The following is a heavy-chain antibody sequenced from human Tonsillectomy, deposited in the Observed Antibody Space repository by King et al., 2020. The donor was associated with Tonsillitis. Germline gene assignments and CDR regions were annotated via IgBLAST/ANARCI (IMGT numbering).Heavy chain of an antibody. CDR2: ISSYGGST. Sequence: VQLVESGGGLVQRGGSLRLSCSASGFTFSSHSMHWVRQAPGKGLEYLSAISSYGGSTYYADSVKGRFTISRDNSKNTLYLQMTSLSAEDTAVYYCVKGGGGYYFYDSSGPFDYWGQGTLVTVSS. CDR1: GFTFSSHS. CDR3: VKGGGGYYFYDSSGPFDY. V-gene: IGHV3-64D*06. D-gene: IGHD3-22*01. J-gene: IGHJ4*02.